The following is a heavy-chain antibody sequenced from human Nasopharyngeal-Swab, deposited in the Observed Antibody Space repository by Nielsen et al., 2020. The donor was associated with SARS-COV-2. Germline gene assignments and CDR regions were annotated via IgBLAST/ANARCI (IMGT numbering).Heavy chain of an antibody. V-gene: IGHV3-30*02. CDR3: AKDSMDTAMVYDYYYYYMDV. Sequence: GESLKISCAASGFTFSSYGMHWVRQAPGKGLEWVAFIRYDGSNKYYADSVKGRFTISRDNSKNTLYLQMNSLRAEDTAVYYCAKDSMDTAMVYDYYYYYMDVWGKGTTVTVS. CDR2: IRYDGSNK. J-gene: IGHJ6*03. CDR1: GFTFSSYG. D-gene: IGHD5-18*01.